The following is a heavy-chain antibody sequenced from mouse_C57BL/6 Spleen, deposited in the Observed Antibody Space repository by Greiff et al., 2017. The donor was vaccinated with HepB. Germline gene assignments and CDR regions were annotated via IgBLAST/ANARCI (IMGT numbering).Heavy chain of an antibody. D-gene: IGHD1-1*01. CDR2: IDPSDSET. Sequence: QVHVKQPGAELVRPGSSVKLSCKASGYTFTSYWMHWVKQRPIQGLEWIGNIDPSDSETHYNQKFKDKATLTVDKSSSTAYMQLSSLTSEDSAVYYCARSHYYYCSKNFDYWGQGTTLTVSS. CDR1: GYTFTSYW. J-gene: IGHJ2*01. CDR3: ARSHYYYCSKNFDY. V-gene: IGHV1-52*01.